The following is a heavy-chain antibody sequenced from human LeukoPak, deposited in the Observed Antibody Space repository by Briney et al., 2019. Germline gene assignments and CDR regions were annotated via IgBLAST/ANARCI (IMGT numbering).Heavy chain of an antibody. D-gene: IGHD4-23*01. CDR1: GFTFDDYG. CDR2: INWNGGST. J-gene: IGHJ3*02. CDR3: AKTKGGNFDAFDI. V-gene: IGHV3-20*04. Sequence: GGSLRLSCAASGFTFDDYGMSWVRQVPGKGLEWVSGINWNGGSTGYTDSVKGRFTISRDNSKNTLYLQMNSLRAEDTAVYYCAKTKGGNFDAFDIWGQGTMVTVSS.